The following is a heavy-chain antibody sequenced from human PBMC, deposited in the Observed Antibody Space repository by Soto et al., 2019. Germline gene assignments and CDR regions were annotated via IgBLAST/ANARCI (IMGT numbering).Heavy chain of an antibody. CDR2: IYHSGST. D-gene: IGHD1-1*01. V-gene: IGHV4-30-2*01. CDR1: GGSISSGGYS. Sequence: SETLSLTCAVSGGSISSGGYSWSWIRQPPGKGLEWIGYIYHSGSTYYNPSLESRVTLSVDTSKIQFFLDLTSVAAADMVFYYCARHGVPTAGMGWFDPWGPGTLVTVSS. J-gene: IGHJ5*02. CDR3: ARHGVPTAGMGWFDP.